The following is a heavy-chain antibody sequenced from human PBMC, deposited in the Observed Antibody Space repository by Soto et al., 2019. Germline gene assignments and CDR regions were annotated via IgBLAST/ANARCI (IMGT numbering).Heavy chain of an antibody. CDR2: ISNSFNYI. Sequence: GGSLRLSCAASGFIFRDYNMFWVRRAPGKGQEWVASISNSFNYIFYTDSVKGRFTISRDNAQNSLFLQMNNLRAEDTAVYYCARLRITTIQGLYTHVDNSRGMDVWGQGTTVTVSS. J-gene: IGHJ6*02. CDR1: GFIFRDYN. D-gene: IGHD3-10*01. CDR3: ARLRITTIQGLYTHVDNSRGMDV. V-gene: IGHV3-21*01.